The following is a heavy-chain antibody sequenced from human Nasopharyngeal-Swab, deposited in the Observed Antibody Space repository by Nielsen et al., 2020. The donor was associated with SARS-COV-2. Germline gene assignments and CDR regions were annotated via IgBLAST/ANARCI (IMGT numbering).Heavy chain of an antibody. J-gene: IGHJ3*02. D-gene: IGHD2-2*01. CDR2: IIPIFGTA. CDR3: AREYHLAFDI. CDR1: GGTFSSYA. V-gene: IGHV1-69*06. Sequence: SVKVSCKASGGTFSSYAISWVRQAPGQGLEWMGGIIPIFGTANYAQKFQGRVTMTEDTSTDTAYMELSSLRSEDTAVYYCAREYHLAFDIWGQGTMVTVSS.